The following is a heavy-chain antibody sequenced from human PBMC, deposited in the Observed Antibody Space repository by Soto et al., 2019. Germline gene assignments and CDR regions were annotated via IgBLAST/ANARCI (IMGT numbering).Heavy chain of an antibody. D-gene: IGHD6-19*01. CDR1: GGSISSYY. CDR2: IYYSGST. CDR3: ARVPVAGTVDY. V-gene: IGHV4-59*01. Sequence: QVQLQESGPGLVKPSETLSLTCTVSGGSISSYYWSWIRQPPGKGLEWIGYIYYSGSTNYNPSLKSRVTISVDTAKNQCALKLSSVTAADTAVYYCARVPVAGTVDYWGQGTLVTVSS. J-gene: IGHJ4*02.